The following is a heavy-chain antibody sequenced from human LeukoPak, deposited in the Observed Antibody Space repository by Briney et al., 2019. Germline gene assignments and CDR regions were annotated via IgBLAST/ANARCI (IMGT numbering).Heavy chain of an antibody. CDR3: AKDPHPDSSSWYNWFDP. CDR1: GFTFSSYA. J-gene: IGHJ5*02. CDR2: ISYDGSNK. V-gene: IGHV3-30*04. D-gene: IGHD6-13*01. Sequence: PGRSLRLSCAASGFTFSSYAMHWVRQAPGKGLEWVAVISYDGSNKYYADSVKGRFTISRDNSKNTLYLQMNSLRAEDTAVYYCAKDPHPDSSSWYNWFDPWGQGTLVTVSS.